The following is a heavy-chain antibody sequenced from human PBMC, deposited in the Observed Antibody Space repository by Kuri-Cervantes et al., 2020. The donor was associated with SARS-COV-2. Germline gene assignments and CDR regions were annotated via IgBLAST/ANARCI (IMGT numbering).Heavy chain of an antibody. CDR3: ARADSSSWPYWDYYYGMDV. V-gene: IGHV4-4*07. CDR1: GGSISCYY. D-gene: IGHD6-13*01. Sequence: LRPSCTVSGGSISCYYWSWIRQPAGKGLEGIGRIYTSGSTNYNPSLKSRVTMSVDTSKNQFSLKLSSVTAADTAVYYCARADSSSWPYWDYYYGMDVWGQGTTVTVSS. CDR2: IYTSGST. J-gene: IGHJ6*02.